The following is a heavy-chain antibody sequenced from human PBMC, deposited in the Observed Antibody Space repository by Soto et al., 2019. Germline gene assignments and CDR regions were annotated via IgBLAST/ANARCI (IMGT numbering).Heavy chain of an antibody. Sequence: QITLKESGPPLVKPTQTLTLTCTFPGFSFSSIGEGVGWIRQPPGKALEWLALIYWDDDKRYSPSLKSRLTIAKDTSNNQVVHTMTNMDPVDTATYYCVQSRCGGDCLQSYSSHSYYGLDVWGQGTTVTVSS. V-gene: IGHV2-5*02. J-gene: IGHJ6*02. CDR1: GFSFSSIGEG. CDR3: VQSRCGGDCLQSYSSHSYYGLDV. D-gene: IGHD2-21*02. CDR2: IYWDDDK.